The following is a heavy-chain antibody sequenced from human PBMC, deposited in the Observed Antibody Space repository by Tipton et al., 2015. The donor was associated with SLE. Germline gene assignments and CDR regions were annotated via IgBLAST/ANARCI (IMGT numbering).Heavy chain of an antibody. V-gene: IGHV3-49*04. D-gene: IGHD2-21*01. CDR3: TRAHMNGMDV. Sequence: SLRLSCTASGFTFGDYAMSWVRQAPGKGLEWVGFIRSKAYGGTTEYAASVKGRFTISRDDSKSIAYLQMNSLKTEDTAVYYCTRAHMNGMDVWGQGTTVTVSS. CDR1: GFTFGDYA. J-gene: IGHJ6*02. CDR2: IRSKAYGGTT.